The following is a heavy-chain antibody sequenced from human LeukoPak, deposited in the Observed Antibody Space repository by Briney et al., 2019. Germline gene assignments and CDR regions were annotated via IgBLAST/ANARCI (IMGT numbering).Heavy chain of an antibody. V-gene: IGHV4-59*01. J-gene: IGHJ6*02. CDR1: GGSIISYS. CDR3: ARFYRFGELFSYGMDV. D-gene: IGHD3-10*01. Sequence: SETLSLTCTVSGGSIISYSWSWIRQPPGKGLEWIGYIYYIGSTKYNPSLKSRVTISVDTSKNVLSLKLSSVTAADTAVYYCARFYRFGELFSYGMDVWGQGTTVTVSS. CDR2: IYYIGST.